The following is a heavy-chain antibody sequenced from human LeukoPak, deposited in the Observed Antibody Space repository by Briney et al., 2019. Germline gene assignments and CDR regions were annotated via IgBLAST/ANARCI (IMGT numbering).Heavy chain of an antibody. D-gene: IGHD5-18*01. V-gene: IGHV1-24*01. J-gene: IGHJ5*02. CDR2: FDPEDGET. CDR1: GYTLTELS. CDR3: ATVRWAVDTAMVWHNWFDP. Sequence: ASVKVSCKVSGYTLTELSMHWVRQAPGKGLEWMGGFDPEDGETIYAQKFQGRVTMTEDTSTDTAYMELSSLRSEDTAVYYCATVRWAVDTAMVWHNWFDPWGQGTLVTVSS.